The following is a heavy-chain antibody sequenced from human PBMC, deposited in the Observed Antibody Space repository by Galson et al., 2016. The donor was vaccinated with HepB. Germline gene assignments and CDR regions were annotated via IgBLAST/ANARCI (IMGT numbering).Heavy chain of an antibody. V-gene: IGHV3-53*01. J-gene: IGHJ3*02. CDR2: IYSAGKT. CDR3: ANIGAFNI. CDR1: GFTASSNY. Sequence: SLRLSCAASGFTASSNYITWVRQPPGKGLEWVSLIYSAGKTYYADSVKGRFTISRDHSKNTVYLQMNSLRADDTAMYYCANIGAFNIWGQGTMVTVPS.